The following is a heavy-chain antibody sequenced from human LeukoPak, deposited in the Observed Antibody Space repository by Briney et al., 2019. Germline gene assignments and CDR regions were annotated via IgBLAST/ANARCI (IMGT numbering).Heavy chain of an antibody. D-gene: IGHD2-2*01. J-gene: IGHJ5*02. Sequence: PGGSLRLSCAASGFTFSSYSMNWVRQAPGKGLEWVSYISSSSSTIYYADSVKGRFTISRDNAKNSLYLQMNSLRAEDTAVYYCGRDRGNGIVVVPAAISGVNAFDPWGQGTLVTVSS. CDR1: GFTFSSYS. CDR3: GRDRGNGIVVVPAAISGVNAFDP. CDR2: ISSSSSTI. V-gene: IGHV3-48*04.